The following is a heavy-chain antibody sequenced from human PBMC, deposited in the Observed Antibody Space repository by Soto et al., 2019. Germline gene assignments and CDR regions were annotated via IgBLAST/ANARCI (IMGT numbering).Heavy chain of an antibody. CDR2: ISESSSNT. CDR1: GLTFSRHA. CDR3: AKKPNGFDS. J-gene: IGHJ5*01. Sequence: GGSLRLSCAASGLTFSRHAMAWVRQAPGKGLEWLSSISESSSNTYYADSVKGRFTISKDNSKNMLYLQMNSLRDEDTAVYYCAKKPNGFDSWGQGTLVTVSS. V-gene: IGHV3-23*01.